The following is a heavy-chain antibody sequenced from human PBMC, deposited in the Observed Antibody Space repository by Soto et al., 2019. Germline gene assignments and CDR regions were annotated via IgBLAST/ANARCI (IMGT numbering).Heavy chain of an antibody. CDR2: IYYSGST. V-gene: IGHV4-31*03. Sequence: SETLSLTCTVSGGSISSGGYYWSWIRQHPGKGLEWIGYIYYSGSTYYNPSLKSRVTISVDTSKNQFSLKLSSVTAADTAVYYCARALIITPDASVQYYFDSWGQGILVTAPQ. CDR1: GGSISSGGYY. CDR3: ARALIITPDASVQYYFDS. J-gene: IGHJ4*02. D-gene: IGHD2-2*01.